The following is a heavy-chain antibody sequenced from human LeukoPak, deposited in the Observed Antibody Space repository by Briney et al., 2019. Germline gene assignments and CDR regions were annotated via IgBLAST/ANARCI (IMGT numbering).Heavy chain of an antibody. CDR2: ISYDGSNK. D-gene: IGHD6-6*01. V-gene: IGHV3-30*03. CDR3: ARGPNVYGNSSGLIRDYYYYMDV. J-gene: IGHJ6*03. Sequence: GGSLRLSCAASGFTFSSYGMHWVRQAPGKGLEWVAVISYDGSNKYNADSVKGRFTISRDNSKNTLYLQVNSLRAEDTAVYYCARGPNVYGNSSGLIRDYYYYMDVWGKGTTVTVSS. CDR1: GFTFSSYG.